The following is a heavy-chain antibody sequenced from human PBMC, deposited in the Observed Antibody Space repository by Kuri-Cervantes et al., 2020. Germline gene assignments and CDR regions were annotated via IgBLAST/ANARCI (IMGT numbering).Heavy chain of an antibody. D-gene: IGHD6-19*01. Sequence: GGSLRLSCAASGFTFSNYWIHWVRQAPGKGLVWVANIKQDGSEKYYVDSVKGRFTISRDNAKNSLYLQMNSLRAEDTAVYYCARHRSGWYSFDYWGQGTLVTVSS. CDR2: IKQDGSEK. V-gene: IGHV3-7*01. CDR1: GFTFSNYW. CDR3: ARHRSGWYSFDY. J-gene: IGHJ4*02.